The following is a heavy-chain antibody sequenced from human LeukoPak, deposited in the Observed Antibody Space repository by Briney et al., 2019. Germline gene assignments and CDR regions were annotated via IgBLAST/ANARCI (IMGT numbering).Heavy chain of an antibody. D-gene: IGHD2/OR15-2a*01. J-gene: IGHJ4*02. CDR3: ARSYTSSTILPTH. Sequence: ASVKVSCKASGYTFTGYYMHWVRQAPGQGLEWMGWINPNSGGTNFAQKFQGRVTMTRDISISTAYMELSSLRSDDTAVYYCARSYTSSTILPTHWGQGTLVTVSS. CDR2: INPNSGGT. CDR1: GYTFTGYY. V-gene: IGHV1-2*02.